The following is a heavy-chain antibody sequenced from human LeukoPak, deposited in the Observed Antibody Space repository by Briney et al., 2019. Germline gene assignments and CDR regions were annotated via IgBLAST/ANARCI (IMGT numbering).Heavy chain of an antibody. CDR3: AKTDRYYDILTGGYFDY. V-gene: IGHV3-23*01. CDR2: ISAGGSST. Sequence: GGSLRLSCAASGFSFSTYHMDWVPQAPGKGLESVSSISAGGSSTYYTDSVKGRFTISRDNSKNTLYLQMNSLRAEDTAVYYCAKTDRYYDILTGGYFDYWGQGTLVTVSS. D-gene: IGHD3-9*01. J-gene: IGHJ4*02. CDR1: GFSFSTYH.